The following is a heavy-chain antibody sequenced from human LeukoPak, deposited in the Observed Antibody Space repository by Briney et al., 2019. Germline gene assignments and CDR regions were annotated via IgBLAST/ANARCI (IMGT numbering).Heavy chain of an antibody. CDR2: INPNSGVT. CDR3: AKDRYGDYEAPFHYYMDA. CDR1: GCTFSGFY. Sequence: GSVKVSCKASGCTFSGFYIHWVRQAPGQGVAWVGWINPNSGVTNFAQRLQGRATITRDTSIDPAYMQLSRLRSDDTAVYYCAKDRYGDYEAPFHYYMDAWGRGTTVTVSS. D-gene: IGHD5-12*01. V-gene: IGHV1-2*02. J-gene: IGHJ6*03.